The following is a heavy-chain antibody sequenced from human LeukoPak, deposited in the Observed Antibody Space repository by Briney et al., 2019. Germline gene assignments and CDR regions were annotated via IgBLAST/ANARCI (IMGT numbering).Heavy chain of an antibody. CDR2: RNPNTGKT. V-gene: IGHV1-8*01. D-gene: IGHD4-17*01. CDR1: GYTFTSHD. J-gene: IGHJ3*02. CDR3: ARDGERAFDI. Sequence: ASVQVSCKASGYTFTSHDINWVRQAAGQGLEWMGWRNPNTGKTGYAQNFQGRVTMTRSTSISTAYLGLGSLRSEDTAVYYCARDGERAFDIWGRGTKVTVSS.